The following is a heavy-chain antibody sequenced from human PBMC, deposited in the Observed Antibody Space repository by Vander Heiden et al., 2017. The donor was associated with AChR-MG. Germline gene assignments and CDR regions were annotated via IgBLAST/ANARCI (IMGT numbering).Heavy chain of an antibody. CDR1: GGSISSGDYY. CDR3: ARTFTGPDQDNWFDP. Sequence: QVQLQESGPGLVTPSQTLSLTCTVSGGSISSGDYYWSWIRQPPGKGLEWIGYIYYSGSTYYNPSLKSRVTISVDTSKNQFSLKLSSVTAADTAVYYCARTFTGPDQDNWFDPWGQGTLVTVSS. D-gene: IGHD2-2*01. V-gene: IGHV4-30-4*01. CDR2: IYYSGST. J-gene: IGHJ5*02.